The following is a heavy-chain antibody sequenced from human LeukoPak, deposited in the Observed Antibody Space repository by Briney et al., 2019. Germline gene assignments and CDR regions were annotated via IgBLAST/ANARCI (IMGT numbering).Heavy chain of an antibody. D-gene: IGHD2-15*01. CDR3: ARVGKAATDAFDI. CDR1: GGTFSSYA. Sequence: ASVKVSCKASGGTFSSYAISWVRQAPGQGLEWMGGIIPIFGTANYAQKFQGRVTITADESTSTAYMELSSLRSEDTAVYYCARVGKAATDAFDIWGQGTMVTVSS. V-gene: IGHV1-69*13. J-gene: IGHJ3*02. CDR2: IIPIFGTA.